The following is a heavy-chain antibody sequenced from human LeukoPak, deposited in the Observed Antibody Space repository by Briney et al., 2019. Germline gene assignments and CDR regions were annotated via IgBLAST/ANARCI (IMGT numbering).Heavy chain of an antibody. CDR3: ARTYYDILTGPLGTIHYYMDV. CDR1: GYTFTGYY. J-gene: IGHJ6*03. Sequence: ASVKVSCKASGYTFTGYYMHWVRQAPGQGLEWMRWMNPNSGNTGYAQNFQGRVTMTRNTSISTPYMGLSSLRSEDTAVYYCARTYYDILTGPLGTIHYYMDVWGKGTTVTISS. D-gene: IGHD3-9*01. CDR2: MNPNSGNT. V-gene: IGHV1-8*02.